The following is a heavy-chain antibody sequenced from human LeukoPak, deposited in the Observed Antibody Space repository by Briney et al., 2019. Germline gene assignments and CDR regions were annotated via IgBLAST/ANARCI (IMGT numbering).Heavy chain of an antibody. CDR3: ARVLVGTLGGYYYYYGMDV. CDR2: IIPILGIA. V-gene: IGHV1-69*04. CDR1: GGTFSSYA. J-gene: IGHJ6*02. D-gene: IGHD2-8*02. Sequence: SVKVSCKASGGTFSSYAISWVRQAPGQGLEWMGRIIPILGIANYAQKFQGRVTITADKSTSTAYMKLSSLRSEDTAVYYCARVLVGTLGGYYYYYGMDVWGQGTTVTVSS.